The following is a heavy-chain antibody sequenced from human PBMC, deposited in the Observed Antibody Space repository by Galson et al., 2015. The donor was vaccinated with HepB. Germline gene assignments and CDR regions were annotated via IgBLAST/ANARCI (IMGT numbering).Heavy chain of an antibody. CDR1: GFTVSSNY. Sequence: SLRLSCAASGFTVSSNYMSWVRQAPGKGLEWVSVIYSGGSTYYADSVKGRFTISRDNSKNTLYLQMNSLRAEDTAVYYCARARSYDFWSGYCGYWGQGTLVTVSS. J-gene: IGHJ4*02. CDR3: ARARSYDFWSGYCGY. V-gene: IGHV3-53*01. CDR2: IYSGGST. D-gene: IGHD3-3*01.